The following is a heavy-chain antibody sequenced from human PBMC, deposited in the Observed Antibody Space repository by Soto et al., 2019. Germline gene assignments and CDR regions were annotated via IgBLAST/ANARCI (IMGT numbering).Heavy chain of an antibody. CDR1: GGSVSSGSYY. D-gene: IGHD3-22*01. J-gene: IGHJ4*02. V-gene: IGHV4-61*01. CDR2: IYYSGGT. Sequence: SETLSLTCTVSGGSVSSGSYYWSWIRQPPGKGLEWIGYIYYSGGTNYNPSLKSRVTISVDTSKNQLSLKLSSVTAADTAVYYCARESDSSGFSGIDYWGQGTLVTVSS. CDR3: ARESDSSGFSGIDY.